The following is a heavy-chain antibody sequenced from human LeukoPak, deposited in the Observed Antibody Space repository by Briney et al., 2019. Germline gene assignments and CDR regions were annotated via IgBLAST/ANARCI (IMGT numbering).Heavy chain of an antibody. CDR3: AKVRVDAYDSPNDH. D-gene: IGHD5-12*01. CDR2: ISYDGSKQ. J-gene: IGHJ4*02. V-gene: IGHV3-30*18. Sequence: PGRPLRLCCAASRFTFRSYGMHWVRHARGVGREWVSIISYDGSKQYYIDSVKGRFTISRDNSRNTLYLQMNSLRAEDTALYYCAKVRVDAYDSPNDHWGQGTLVTVSS. CDR1: RFTFRSYG.